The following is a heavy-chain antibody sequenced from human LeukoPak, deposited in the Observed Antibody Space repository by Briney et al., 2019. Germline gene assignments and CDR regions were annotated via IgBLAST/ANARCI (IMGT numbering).Heavy chain of an antibody. CDR3: AREQGVTGTILRYYYYYYMDV. CDR1: GDSVSSNSAA. J-gene: IGHJ6*03. CDR2: TYYRSKWYN. D-gene: IGHD1-7*01. Sequence: SQTLSLTCAISGDSVSSNSAAWNWIRQSPSRGLEWLGRTYYRSKWYNDYAVSVKSRITINPDTSKNQFSLQLNSVTPEDTAVYYCAREQGVTGTILRYYYYYYMDVWGKGTTVTVSS. V-gene: IGHV6-1*01.